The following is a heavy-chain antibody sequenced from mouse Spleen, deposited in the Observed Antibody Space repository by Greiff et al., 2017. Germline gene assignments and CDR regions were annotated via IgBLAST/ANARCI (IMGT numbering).Heavy chain of an antibody. D-gene: IGHD1-1*01. CDR1: GFTFSSYA. CDR3: AREGDYGSAMDY. J-gene: IGHJ4*01. V-gene: IGHV5-4*01. Sequence: DVQLVESGGGLVKPGGSLKLSCAASGFTFSSYAMSWVRQTPEKRLEWVATISDGGSYTYYPDNVKGRFTISRDNAKNNLYLQMSHLKSEDTAMYYCAREGDYGSAMDYWGQGTSVTVSS. CDR2: ISDGGSYT.